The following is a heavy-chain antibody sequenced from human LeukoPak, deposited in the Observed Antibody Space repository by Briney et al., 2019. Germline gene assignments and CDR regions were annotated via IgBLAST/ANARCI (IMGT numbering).Heavy chain of an antibody. D-gene: IGHD6-13*01. J-gene: IGHJ5*02. CDR3: AREYSSSWYNWFDP. CDR2: ISSNGGST. Sequence: PGGSLRLSCAASGFTFSSYAMHWVRQALGKGLEYVSAISSNGGSTYYANSVKGRFTISRDNSKNTLYLQMGSLRAEDMAVYYCAREYSSSWYNWFDPWGQGTLVTVSS. CDR1: GFTFSSYA. V-gene: IGHV3-64*01.